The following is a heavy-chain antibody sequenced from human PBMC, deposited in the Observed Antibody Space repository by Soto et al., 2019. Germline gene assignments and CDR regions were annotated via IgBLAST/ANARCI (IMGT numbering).Heavy chain of an antibody. CDR3: AKPSEQGSGYYYETDAFDI. V-gene: IGHV3-23*01. Sequence: GGSLRLSCAASGFTFSSYAMSWVRQAPGKGLEWVSTISGSGGSTYYADSVKGRFTISRDNSKNTLYLQMNSLRAEDTAVYYCAKPSEQGSGYYYETDAFDIWGQGTMVTVSS. D-gene: IGHD3-22*01. CDR2: ISGSGGST. CDR1: GFTFSSYA. J-gene: IGHJ3*02.